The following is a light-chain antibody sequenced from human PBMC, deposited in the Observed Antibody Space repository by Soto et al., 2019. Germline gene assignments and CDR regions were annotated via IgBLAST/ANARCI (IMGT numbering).Light chain of an antibody. Sequence: EIVLTQSPATLSLSPGERATLSCRASQSVSSYLAWCQQKPGQTPRLLIYDASNRATGIPVRFSGGGSGTDFTLTISSLELEDFAVYYCQQRSNWPLTFGGGTKVEIK. CDR1: QSVSSY. J-gene: IGKJ4*01. CDR2: DAS. V-gene: IGKV3-11*01. CDR3: QQRSNWPLT.